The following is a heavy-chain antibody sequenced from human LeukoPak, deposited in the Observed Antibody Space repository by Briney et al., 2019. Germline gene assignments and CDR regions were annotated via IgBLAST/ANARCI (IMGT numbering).Heavy chain of an antibody. CDR1: GDSITNYY. CDR3: ARDLVSGSPGINWFDP. J-gene: IGHJ5*02. V-gene: IGHV4-4*07. D-gene: IGHD3-10*01. CDR2: IYTSGDT. Sequence: PSETLSLTCTVSGDSITNYYWIWIRQPAGKGLEWIGRIYTSGDTNYNPSLKSRVTMSVDTSKSQFSLRLSSVTAADTAVYYCARDLVSGSPGINWFDPWGQGTLVTVSS.